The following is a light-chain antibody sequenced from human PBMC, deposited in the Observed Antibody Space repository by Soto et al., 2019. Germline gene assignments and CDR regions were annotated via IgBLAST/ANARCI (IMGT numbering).Light chain of an antibody. CDR3: HQYNSYPT. J-gene: IGKJ4*01. Sequence: DIQMTQSPSTLSASVGDRVTITCRASQSISSWLAWYQQKPGKASKLLIYKASSLDSGVPATFSGSGSGTALTLTTSSLQRHDFATYYCHQYNSYPTFGGGTKLEIK. CDR2: KAS. CDR1: QSISSW. V-gene: IGKV1-5*03.